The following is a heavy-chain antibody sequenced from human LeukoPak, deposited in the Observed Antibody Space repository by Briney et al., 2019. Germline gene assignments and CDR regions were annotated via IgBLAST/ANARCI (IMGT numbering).Heavy chain of an antibody. Sequence: SETLSLTCTVSGGSIISRTYYWAWIRQPPGKGLEWIGNIYYSGSTYYNPSLKSRVTISVDTSKNQFSLKLSSVTAADTAVYYCAREEGARWSDYYYYMDVWGKGTTVTVSS. V-gene: IGHV4-39*07. CDR2: IYYSGST. CDR1: GGSIISRTYY. CDR3: AREEGARWSDYYYYMDV. D-gene: IGHD2-15*01. J-gene: IGHJ6*03.